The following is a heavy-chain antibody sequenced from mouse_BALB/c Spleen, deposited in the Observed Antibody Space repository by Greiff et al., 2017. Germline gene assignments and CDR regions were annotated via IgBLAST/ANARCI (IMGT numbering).Heavy chain of an antibody. J-gene: IGHJ3*01. Sequence: VQLKESGPGLVAPSQSLSITCTVSGFSLTSYGVHWVRQPPGKGLEWLGVIWAGGSTNYNSALMSRLSISKDNSKSQVFLKMNSLQTDDTAMYYCARDHGYGNYESFAYWGQGTLVTVSA. CDR1: GFSLTSYG. CDR2: IWAGGST. V-gene: IGHV2-9*02. CDR3: ARDHGYGNYESFAY. D-gene: IGHD2-1*01.